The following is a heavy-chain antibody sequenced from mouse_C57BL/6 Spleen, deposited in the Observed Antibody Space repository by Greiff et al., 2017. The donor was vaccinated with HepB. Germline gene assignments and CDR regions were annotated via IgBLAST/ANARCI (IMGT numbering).Heavy chain of an antibody. CDR1: GYTFTDYE. Sequence: SGAELVRPGASVTLSCKASGYTFTDYEMHWVKQTPVHGLEWIGAIDPETGGTAYNQKFKGKAILTADKSSSTAYMELRSLTSEDSAVYYCTRYYGSSPYWYFDVWGTGTTVTVSS. J-gene: IGHJ1*03. CDR3: TRYYGSSPYWYFDV. V-gene: IGHV1-15*01. CDR2: IDPETGGT. D-gene: IGHD1-1*01.